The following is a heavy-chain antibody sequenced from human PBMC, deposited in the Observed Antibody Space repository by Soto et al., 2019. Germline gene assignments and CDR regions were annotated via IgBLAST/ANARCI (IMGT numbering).Heavy chain of an antibody. CDR2: IYYSGST. Sequence: SETLSLTCTVSGGSISSGGYYWSWIRQHPGKGLEWIGYIYYSGSTYYNPSLKSRVTISVDTSKNQFSLKLSSVTAADTAVYYCARSDSYCSSTSCYLGAFDIWGQGTMVTVSS. V-gene: IGHV4-31*03. CDR3: ARSDSYCSSTSCYLGAFDI. CDR1: GGSISSGGYY. J-gene: IGHJ3*02. D-gene: IGHD2-2*01.